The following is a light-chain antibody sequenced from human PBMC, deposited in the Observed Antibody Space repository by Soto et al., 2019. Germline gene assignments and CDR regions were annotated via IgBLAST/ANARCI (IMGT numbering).Light chain of an antibody. CDR3: QQYYSTLT. J-gene: IGKJ4*01. CDR1: QSVLYSSNNKNY. CDR2: WAS. V-gene: IGKV4-1*01. Sequence: IVMTQSPDSLAVSLGERATINCKSSQSVLYSSNNKNYLAWYQQKPGQPPKLLIYWASTRESGVPDRFSGSGSGTEFTLTISSLQAEDVAAYYCQQYYSTLTFGGGTKVEIK.